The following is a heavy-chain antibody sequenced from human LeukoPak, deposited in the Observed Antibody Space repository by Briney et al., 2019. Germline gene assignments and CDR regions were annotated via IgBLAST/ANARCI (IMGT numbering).Heavy chain of an antibody. CDR1: GFTFSSYA. Sequence: GGSLRLSCAASGFTFSSYAMGWVRQAPGKGLEWVSAISGSGGSTYYADSVKGRFTISRDNSKNTLYLQMNSLRAEDTAVYYCAKDRSQGYYDSSGYLNDYWGQGTLVTVSS. D-gene: IGHD3-22*01. CDR3: AKDRSQGYYDSSGYLNDY. V-gene: IGHV3-23*01. J-gene: IGHJ4*02. CDR2: ISGSGGST.